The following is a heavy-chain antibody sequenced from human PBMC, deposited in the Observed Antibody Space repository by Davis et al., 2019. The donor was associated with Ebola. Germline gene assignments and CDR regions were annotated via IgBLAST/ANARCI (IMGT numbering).Heavy chain of an antibody. V-gene: IGHV3-33*01. CDR1: GFTFSSYG. D-gene: IGHD6-13*01. Sequence: GESLKISCAASGFTFSSYGMHWVRQAPGKGLEWVAVIWYDGSNKYYADSVKGRFTISRDNSKNTLYLQMNSLRAEDTAVYYCARPIEWYSTPYYGMDVWGQGTTVTVSS. J-gene: IGHJ6*02. CDR2: IWYDGSNK. CDR3: ARPIEWYSTPYYGMDV.